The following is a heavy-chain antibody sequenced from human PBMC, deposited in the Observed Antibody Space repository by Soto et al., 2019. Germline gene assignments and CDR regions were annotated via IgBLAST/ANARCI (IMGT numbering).Heavy chain of an antibody. CDR2: IYYSGST. Sequence: SETLSLTCTVSGGSISSYYWSWIRQPPGKGLEWIGYIYYSGSTNYNPSLKSRVTISVDTSKNQFSLKLSSVTAADTAVYYCARDLERKGLRWYDAFDIWGQGTMVTVSS. D-gene: IGHD1-1*01. CDR3: ARDLERKGLRWYDAFDI. J-gene: IGHJ3*02. CDR1: GGSISSYY. V-gene: IGHV4-59*01.